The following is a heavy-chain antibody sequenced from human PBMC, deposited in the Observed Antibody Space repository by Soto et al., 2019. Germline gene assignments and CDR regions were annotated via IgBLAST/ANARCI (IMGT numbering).Heavy chain of an antibody. CDR1: GYTFTGYY. V-gene: IGHV1-2*04. Sequence: GASVKVSCKASGYTFTGYYMHWVRQAPGQGLEWMGWINPNSGGTNYAQKFQGWVTMTRDTSISTAYMELSRLRSDDTAVYYCARDGSSSWYGYYYYGMDVWGQGTTVTVS. CDR3: ARDGSSSWYGYYYYGMDV. J-gene: IGHJ6*02. CDR2: INPNSGGT. D-gene: IGHD6-13*01.